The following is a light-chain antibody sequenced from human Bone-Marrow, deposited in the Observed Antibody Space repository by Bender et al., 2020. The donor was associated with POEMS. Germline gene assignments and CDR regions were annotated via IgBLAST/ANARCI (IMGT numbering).Light chain of an antibody. Sequence: QSALTQPASVSASPGQSITISCSGTSSDVGGYNFVSWYQHHPDKAPKLIIYEGNKRPSGVSNRFSGSKSGNTASLTISGLQAEDEADYYCCSYAGSTTSFGGGTKLTVL. CDR1: SSDVGGYNF. V-gene: IGLV2-23*01. CDR2: EGN. J-gene: IGLJ2*01. CDR3: CSYAGSTTS.